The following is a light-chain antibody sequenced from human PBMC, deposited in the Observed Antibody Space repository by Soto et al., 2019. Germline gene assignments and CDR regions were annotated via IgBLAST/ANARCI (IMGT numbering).Light chain of an antibody. CDR3: QHYGSSPLIT. CDR2: AAY. V-gene: IGKV3-20*01. CDR1: QSVTSTY. J-gene: IGKJ5*01. Sequence: EIVMKQSQATLSVSPGEGATLSGRASQSVTSTYLAWYQQRPGQSPRLLIFAAYSRAAGVPDRFSGSGSGTDFTLTISRLEPGDFAVFYCQHYGSSPLITFGRGTRLEI.